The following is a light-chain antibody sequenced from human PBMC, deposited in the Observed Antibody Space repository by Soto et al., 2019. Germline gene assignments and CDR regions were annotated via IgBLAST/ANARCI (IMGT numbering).Light chain of an antibody. CDR1: QSVLYSSNNKNY. V-gene: IGKV4-1*01. CDR3: QQYYNTLYT. Sequence: DIVMAQSPDSLAVSLGERATLNCKSSQSVLYSSNNKNYLAWYQQKPGQPPKMLIYWASTRESGVPDRFSGSGSGTDFTLTISSLQAEDVAVYYCQQYYNTLYTFGQGTKVEIK. CDR2: WAS. J-gene: IGKJ2*01.